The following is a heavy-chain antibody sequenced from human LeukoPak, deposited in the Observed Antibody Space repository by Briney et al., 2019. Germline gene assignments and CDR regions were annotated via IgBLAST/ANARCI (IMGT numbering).Heavy chain of an antibody. Sequence: GGSLRLSCAASGFTFSIYAMSWVRQAPVEGLEWVSAISGSGGSTYYADSAKGRFTTSRDNSKNTLYLQMNSLRAEDTAVYYCAKDQGSSGWSFDYWGQGTLVTVSS. CDR1: GFTFSIYA. D-gene: IGHD6-19*01. CDR3: AKDQGSSGWSFDY. J-gene: IGHJ4*02. V-gene: IGHV3-23*01. CDR2: ISGSGGST.